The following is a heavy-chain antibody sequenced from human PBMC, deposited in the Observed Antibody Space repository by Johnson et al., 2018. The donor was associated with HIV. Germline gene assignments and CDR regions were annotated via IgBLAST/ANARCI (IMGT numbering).Heavy chain of an antibody. V-gene: IGHV3-30*18. Sequence: QVQLVESGGGLVQPGGSLRLSCAASGFTVSSNYMSWVRQAPGKGLEWVAVISYDGKDKYYADSVKGRFTISRDNSKNTLYLQMNSLRAEDTAVYYCAKDPATIAAAEGAFDIWGQGTMVTVSS. CDR3: AKDPATIAAAEGAFDI. D-gene: IGHD6-13*01. CDR2: ISYDGKDK. J-gene: IGHJ3*02. CDR1: GFTVSSNY.